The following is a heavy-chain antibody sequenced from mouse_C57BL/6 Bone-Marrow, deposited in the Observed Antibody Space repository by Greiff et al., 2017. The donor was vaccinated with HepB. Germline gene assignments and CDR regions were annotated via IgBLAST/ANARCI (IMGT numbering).Heavy chain of an antibody. J-gene: IGHJ2*01. CDR2: IDPENGDT. V-gene: IGHV14-4*01. CDR3: TTISGFDY. Sequence: VQLQQSGAELVRPGASVKLSCTASGFNIKDDYMHWVKQRPEQGLEWIGWIDPENGDTEYASKFQGKATITADTSSNTAYLQLSSLTSEDTAVYYCTTISGFDYWGRGTTLTVSS. CDR1: GFNIKDDY.